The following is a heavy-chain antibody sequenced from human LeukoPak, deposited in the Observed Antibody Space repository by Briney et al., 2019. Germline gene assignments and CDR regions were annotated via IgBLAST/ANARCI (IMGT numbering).Heavy chain of an antibody. V-gene: IGHV6-1*01. CDR3: ARDPGSGMVRGVRGNWFDP. D-gene: IGHD3-10*01. J-gene: IGHJ5*02. Sequence: SQTLSLTCAISGDSVSSNSAAWNWIRQSPSRGLEWLGRTYYRSKWYNDYAVSVKSRITIKPDTSKNQFSLKLSSVTAADTAVYYCARDPGSGMVRGVRGNWFDPWGQGTLVTVSS. CDR2: TYYRSKWYN. CDR1: GDSVSSNSAA.